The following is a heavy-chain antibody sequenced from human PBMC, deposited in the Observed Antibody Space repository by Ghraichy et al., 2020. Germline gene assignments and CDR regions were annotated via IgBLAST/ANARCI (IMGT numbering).Heavy chain of an antibody. Sequence: GGSLRLSCAASGFTFSTYAMNWVRRAPGKGLEWVSGISGGGDNSYYADSVKGRFTISRDNSKNTLFLQMNSLRAEDTAVYYCAKSDRVTNVGGYFDYWAQGTLVTVSS. V-gene: IGHV3-23*01. J-gene: IGHJ4*02. CDR1: GFTFSTYA. CDR3: AKSDRVTNVGGYFDY. CDR2: ISGGGDNS. D-gene: IGHD3-10*01.